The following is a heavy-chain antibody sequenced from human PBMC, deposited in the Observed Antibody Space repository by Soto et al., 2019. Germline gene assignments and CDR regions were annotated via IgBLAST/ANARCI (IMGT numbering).Heavy chain of an antibody. Sequence: SVKVSCKASGGTFSSYAISWVRQAPGQGLEWMGGIIPIFGTANYAQKFQGRVTITADESTSTAYMELSSLRSEDTAVYYCARVPGGSFYYYYGMDVWGQGTTVTVSS. D-gene: IGHD2-15*01. CDR2: IIPIFGTA. J-gene: IGHJ6*02. CDR1: GGTFSSYA. V-gene: IGHV1-69*13. CDR3: ARVPGGSFYYYYGMDV.